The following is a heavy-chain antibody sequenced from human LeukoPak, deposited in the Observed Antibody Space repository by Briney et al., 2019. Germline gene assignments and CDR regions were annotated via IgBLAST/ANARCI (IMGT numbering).Heavy chain of an antibody. V-gene: IGHV1-2*02. J-gene: IGHJ4*02. CDR3: ARDFPEQLDIFDY. Sequence: ASVKVSCKASGYTFTGYYMQWGRQAPGQGLEWMGWINPNSGGTNYAQKFQGRVTMTRDTSISTAYMELSRLRSDDTAVYYCARDFPEQLDIFDYWGQGTLVTVSS. CDR2: INPNSGGT. D-gene: IGHD1/OR15-1a*01. CDR1: GYTFTGYY.